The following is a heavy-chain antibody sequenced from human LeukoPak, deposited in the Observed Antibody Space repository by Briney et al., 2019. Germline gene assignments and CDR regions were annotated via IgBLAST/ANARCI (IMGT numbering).Heavy chain of an antibody. D-gene: IGHD5-12*01. CDR1: GGSISSYY. J-gene: IGHJ4*02. Sequence: SETLSLTCTVSGGSISSYYWSWIRQPPGEGLEWIGCIYYSGSTNYNPSLKSRVTISVDTSKNQFPLKLSSVTAADTAVYYCARGGGYLYYFDYWGQGTLVTVSS. CDR3: ARGGGYLYYFDY. CDR2: IYYSGST. V-gene: IGHV4-59*01.